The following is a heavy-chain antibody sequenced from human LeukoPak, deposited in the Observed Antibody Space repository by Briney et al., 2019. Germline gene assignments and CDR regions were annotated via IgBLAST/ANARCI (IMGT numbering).Heavy chain of an antibody. D-gene: IGHD3-16*01. CDR1: GFTFSSYA. Sequence: GGSLRLSCAASGFTFSSYAMSWVRQAPGKGLEWVSAISGSGDSTYYADSVKGRFAISRDNFKNTLYLQMNSLRVEDTAVYYCAKDWGVYFDYWGQGTLVTVSS. J-gene: IGHJ4*02. CDR2: ISGSGDST. CDR3: AKDWGVYFDY. V-gene: IGHV3-23*01.